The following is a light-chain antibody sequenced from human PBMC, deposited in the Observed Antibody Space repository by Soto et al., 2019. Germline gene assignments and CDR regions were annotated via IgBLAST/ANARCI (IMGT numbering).Light chain of an antibody. CDR1: GSYNF. Sequence: QSVLPQPASVSGSPGQSITISCPVGSYNFVSWYQQHPGKAPKVLIYEVSKRPSGVSDRFSGSKSGNTASLTISGLQAEDEADYYCCSDAGRSTYVFGTGTKVTVL. CDR3: CSDAGRSTYV. V-gene: IGLV2-23*02. J-gene: IGLJ1*01. CDR2: EVS.